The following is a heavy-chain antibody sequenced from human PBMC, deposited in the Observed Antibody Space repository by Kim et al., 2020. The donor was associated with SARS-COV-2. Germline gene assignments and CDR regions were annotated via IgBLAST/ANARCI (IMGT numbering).Heavy chain of an antibody. V-gene: IGHV1-69*04. D-gene: IGHD6-19*01. CDR2: IIPILGIA. J-gene: IGHJ3*02. Sequence: SVKVFCKASGGTFSSYAISWVRQAPGQGLEWIGRIIPILGIANYAQKFQGRVTITADKSTSTAYMELSSLRSEDTAVYYCARAIAVAGRVGDAFDIWGQGTMVTVSS. CDR3: ARAIAVAGRVGDAFDI. CDR1: GGTFSSYA.